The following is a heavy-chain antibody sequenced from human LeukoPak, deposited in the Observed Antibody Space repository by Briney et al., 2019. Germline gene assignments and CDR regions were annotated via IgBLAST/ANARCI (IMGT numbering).Heavy chain of an antibody. CDR2: IWYDGSNK. CDR3: ASWRRSGSYFYY. V-gene: IGHV3-33*01. Sequence: GRTLRLSCAASGFTFSSYGMHWVRQAPGKGLEGVADIWYDGSNKYYADSVKGRFTISRDNSKNTLYLQMNSLRAEDTAVYYCASWRRSGSYFYYWGQGTLVTVSS. D-gene: IGHD1-26*01. J-gene: IGHJ4*02. CDR1: GFTFSSYG.